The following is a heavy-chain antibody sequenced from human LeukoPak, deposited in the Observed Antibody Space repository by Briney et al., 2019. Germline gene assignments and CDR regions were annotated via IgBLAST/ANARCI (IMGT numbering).Heavy chain of an antibody. J-gene: IGHJ4*02. V-gene: IGHV3-48*03. D-gene: IGHD3-9*01. CDR2: ISSSGSTI. CDR1: GFTFSSYE. Sequence: GGSLRLSCAASGFTFSSYEMNWVRQAPGKGLEWVSYISSSGSTIYYADSVKGRFTISRDNAKNSLYLQMNSLRAEDTAVYYCARVGAPYYDILTGYLGYWGRGTLVTVSS. CDR3: ARVGAPYYDILTGYLGY.